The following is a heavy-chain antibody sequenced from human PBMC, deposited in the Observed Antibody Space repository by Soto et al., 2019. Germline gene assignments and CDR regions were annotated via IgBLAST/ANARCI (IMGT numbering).Heavy chain of an antibody. CDR3: AREVLVHSPGFVY. Sequence: QVQLVQSGAEMKKPGSSVKVSCQSSGGTFNTYAMNWVRQAPGQGPEWMGDISPMFGAANYAPKFQGRVTITADEYTGTSYMQLSSWTSEDTVLYCCAREVLVHSPGFVYWVQGTLVTVS. J-gene: IGHJ4*02. V-gene: IGHV1-69*19. D-gene: IGHD3-10*01. CDR1: GGTFNTYA. CDR2: ISPMFGAA.